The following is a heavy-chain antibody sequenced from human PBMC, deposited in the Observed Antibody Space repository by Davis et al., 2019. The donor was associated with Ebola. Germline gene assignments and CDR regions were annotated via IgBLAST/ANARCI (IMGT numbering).Heavy chain of an antibody. CDR3: ARDRADTTSWYRGWGFFDY. D-gene: IGHD6-13*01. J-gene: IGHJ4*02. V-gene: IGHV3-48*02. CDR1: GFSFNRYD. CDR2: ISSSNDTI. Sequence: GGSLRLSCVASGFSFNRYDMNWVRQAPGKGLEWISYISSSNDTIYYTDSVKGRFTFSRDNAKNALYLQMNSLRDEDTAIYYCARDRADTTSWYRGWGFFDYWGQGTLVTVSS.